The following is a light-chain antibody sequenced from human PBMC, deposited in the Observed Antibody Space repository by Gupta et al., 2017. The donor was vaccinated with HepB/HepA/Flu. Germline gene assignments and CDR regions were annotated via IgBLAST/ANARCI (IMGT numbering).Light chain of an antibody. J-gene: IGKJ4*01. CDR1: QSISSN. CDR2: GES. Sequence: EIVMTQSPASLSVSPGERATLSCRDSQSISSNLAWYQQEPGQAPRLLIYGESSRAAGLPARFSGSGSGAEFTITISSLQSEDFAVYYCQQYHNWPLTFGGGTKVEIK. V-gene: IGKV3-15*01. CDR3: QQYHNWPLT.